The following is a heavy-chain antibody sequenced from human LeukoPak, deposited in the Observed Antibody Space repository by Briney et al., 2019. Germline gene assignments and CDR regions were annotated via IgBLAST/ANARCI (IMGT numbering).Heavy chain of an antibody. CDR1: EFTFSNYY. CDR3: ARDHGGGVFDI. CDR2: ISGDANTM. D-gene: IGHD4-23*01. J-gene: IGHJ3*02. Sequence: PGESLRLSCAASEFTFSNYYMSWVRQAPGKGLEWVSYISGDANTMHHADSVKGRFTISRDNTQKSLYLDMHSLRAEDTAVYYCARDHGGGVFDIWGQGTMVTVSS. V-gene: IGHV3-48*01.